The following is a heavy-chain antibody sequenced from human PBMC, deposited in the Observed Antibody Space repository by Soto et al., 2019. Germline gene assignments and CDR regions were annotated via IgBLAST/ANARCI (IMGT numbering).Heavy chain of an antibody. D-gene: IGHD3-10*01. V-gene: IGHV1-46*01. CDR3: ARHNMHYYSPSEGYFYYGMDV. CDR1: GYTFTNYH. CDR2: INPNGGRT. J-gene: IGHJ6*04. Sequence: ASVKVSCKASGYTFTNYHMHGVRQAPGQGPEWMGIINPNGGRTSYAQRFQGRVTMTRDTSTSTVYLELSSLTSQDTAVYYCARHNMHYYSPSEGYFYYGMDVWGKGTPVTVSS.